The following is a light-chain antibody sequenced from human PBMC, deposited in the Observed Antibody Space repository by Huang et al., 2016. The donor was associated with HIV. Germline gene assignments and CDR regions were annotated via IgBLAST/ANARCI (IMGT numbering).Light chain of an antibody. J-gene: IGKJ1*01. Sequence: DIQMTQSPSSLSASLGDRVTITCRASQPISSHLNWYQQKPGKAPKHLVYGASSLQSGAPSRFSGSGFGTDFTLTISSLQRDDFAVYYCQQSYTTPWTFGQGARVEIK. CDR3: QQSYTTPWT. CDR2: GAS. CDR1: QPISSH. V-gene: IGKV1-39*01.